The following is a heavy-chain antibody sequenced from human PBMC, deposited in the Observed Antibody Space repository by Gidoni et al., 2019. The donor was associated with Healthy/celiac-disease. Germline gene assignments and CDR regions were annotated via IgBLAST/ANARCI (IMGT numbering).Heavy chain of an antibody. CDR1: GGSVSSGSYY. CDR2: IYYSGST. CDR3: ARGVIVVGHPGFDL. V-gene: IGHV4-61*01. D-gene: IGHD3-22*01. J-gene: IGHJ2*01. Sequence: QVQLQESGPGLVKPSATLSLTCTVSGGSVSSGSYYWRWIRQPPGKGLEWIGYIYYSGSTNYNPSLKSRVTISVDTSKNQFSLKLSSVTAADTAVYYCARGVIVVGHPGFDLWGRGTLVTVSS.